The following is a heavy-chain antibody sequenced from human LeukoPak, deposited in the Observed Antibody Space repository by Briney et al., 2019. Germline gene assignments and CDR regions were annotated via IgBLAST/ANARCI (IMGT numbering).Heavy chain of an antibody. V-gene: IGHV1-18*04. D-gene: IGHD6-13*01. CDR3: ARDPGAGFPLTW. J-gene: IGHJ4*02. CDR1: GYTFSSYY. CDR2: ISAYNGNT. Sequence: ASVKVSCKASGYTFSSYYMHWVRQAPGQGLEWMGWISAYNGNTNYAQKPQGRVTMTTDTSTSTAYMELRSLRSDDTAVYYCARDPGAGFPLTWWGQGTLVTVSS.